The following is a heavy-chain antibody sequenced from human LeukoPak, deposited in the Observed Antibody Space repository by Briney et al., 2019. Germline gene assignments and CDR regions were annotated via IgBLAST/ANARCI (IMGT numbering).Heavy chain of an antibody. CDR2: MNPNSGNT. CDR3: AEGSGGTSTGAFDI. Sequence: ASVKVSCKASRYTFSNYDINWVRQATGQGLEWMGWMNPNSGNTGYAQKFQGRVTMTRNTSISTAYMELSSLRSEDTAVYYCAEGSGGTSTGAFDIWGQGTMVTVSS. J-gene: IGHJ3*02. V-gene: IGHV1-8*01. D-gene: IGHD2-15*01. CDR1: RYTFSNYD.